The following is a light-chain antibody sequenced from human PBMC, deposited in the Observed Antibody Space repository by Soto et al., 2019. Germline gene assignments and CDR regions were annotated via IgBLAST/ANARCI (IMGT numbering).Light chain of an antibody. Sequence: PGERATLSCRASQSVSSNYFAWYQQKPGQPPRLLIYGISIRATGIPDRFSASGSGTDFTLTISRLEPEDFAVYYCEQYGSSPRTFGQGTKVDSK. V-gene: IGKV3-20*01. CDR2: GIS. CDR3: EQYGSSPRT. J-gene: IGKJ1*01. CDR1: QSVSSNY.